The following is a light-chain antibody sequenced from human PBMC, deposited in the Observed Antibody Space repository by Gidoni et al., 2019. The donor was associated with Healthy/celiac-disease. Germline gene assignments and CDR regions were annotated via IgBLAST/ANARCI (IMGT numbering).Light chain of an antibody. Sequence: DIQMTQSPSSLSASVGDRVTITFQASQDISNYLNWYQQKPGKAPKLLIYDASNLETGVPSRFSGSGYGTDFTFTISSLKPEDIATYYCQQYNYHMCSFGQGTKLGIK. V-gene: IGKV1-33*01. CDR1: QDISNY. CDR3: QQYNYHMCS. J-gene: IGKJ2*04. CDR2: DAS.